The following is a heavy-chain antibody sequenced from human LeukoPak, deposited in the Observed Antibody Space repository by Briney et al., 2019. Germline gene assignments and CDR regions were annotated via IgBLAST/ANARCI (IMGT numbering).Heavy chain of an antibody. Sequence: GGSLRLSCAASGFTFSGYAMHWVRQAPGKGLEWVAVISYDGSNKYYADSVKGRFTISRDNSKNTLYLQMNSLRAEDTAVYYCARSVVGRWLQSAIDYWGQGTLVTVSS. CDR2: ISYDGSNK. CDR3: ARSVVGRWLQSAIDY. CDR1: GFTFSGYA. J-gene: IGHJ4*02. V-gene: IGHV3-30-3*01. D-gene: IGHD5-24*01.